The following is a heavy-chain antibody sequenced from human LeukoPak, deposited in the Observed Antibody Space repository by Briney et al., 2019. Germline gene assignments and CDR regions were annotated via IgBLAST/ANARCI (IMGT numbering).Heavy chain of an antibody. J-gene: IGHJ5*02. D-gene: IGHD2-2*02. CDR1: GFTFSNYG. CDR2: VSYDGSNT. Sequence: QPGGSLRLSCAASGFTFSNYGMHWVRQAPGKGLEWVAVVSYDGSNTFYADSVKGRFTISRDNSKNTLYLQMNSLRAEDTAVYYCAKTGYCSSTSCYNHWGQGTLVTVSS. V-gene: IGHV3-33*05. CDR3: AKTGYCSSTSCYNH.